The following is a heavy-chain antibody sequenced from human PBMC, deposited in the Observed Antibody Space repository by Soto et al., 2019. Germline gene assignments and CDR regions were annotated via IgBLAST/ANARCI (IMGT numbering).Heavy chain of an antibody. D-gene: IGHD2-21*01. V-gene: IGHV3-48*04. CDR2: ISSSSSVI. CDR3: ARYLIVPRAFDI. Sequence: GGSLRLSCSVSGFNFSNYSMAWIRQAPGKGLEWLSYISSSSSVIYYADSVKGRITVSRDNGKNALILQMHSLRADDTAVYYCARYLIVPRAFDIWGQGTAVTVSS. CDR1: GFNFSNYS. J-gene: IGHJ3*02.